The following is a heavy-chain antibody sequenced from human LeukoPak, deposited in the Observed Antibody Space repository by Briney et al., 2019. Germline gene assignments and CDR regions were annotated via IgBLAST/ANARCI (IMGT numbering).Heavy chain of an antibody. CDR3: ARVLRLLSNYYDSSGSPDGYYYYMDV. J-gene: IGHJ6*03. D-gene: IGHD3-22*01. CDR2: INHCGST. CDR1: GGSFSGYY. Sequence: TSETLSLTCAVYGGSFSGYYWSWIRQPPGKGLEWIGEINHCGSTNYNPSLKSRVTISVDTSKNQFSLKLSSVTAADTAVYYCARVLRLLSNYYDSSGSPDGYYYYMDVWGKGTTVTVSS. V-gene: IGHV4-34*01.